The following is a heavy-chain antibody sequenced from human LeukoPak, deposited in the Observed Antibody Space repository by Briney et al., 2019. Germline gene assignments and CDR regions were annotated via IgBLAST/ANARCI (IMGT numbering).Heavy chain of an antibody. Sequence: GSLRLSCAASGFTFSNYWMSWVRQAPGKGLERVANIKQDGSEKYYVDSVKGRFTIFRDNAKNSLYLQMNSLRVEDTAVYYCARENSGSFSVDYWGQGTLVTVSS. CDR2: IKQDGSEK. J-gene: IGHJ4*02. V-gene: IGHV3-7*01. D-gene: IGHD1-26*01. CDR1: GFTFSNYW. CDR3: ARENSGSFSVDY.